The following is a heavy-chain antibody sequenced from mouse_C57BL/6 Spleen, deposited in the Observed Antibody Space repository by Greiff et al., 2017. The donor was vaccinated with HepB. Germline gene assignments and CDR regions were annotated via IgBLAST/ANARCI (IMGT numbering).Heavy chain of an antibody. Sequence: VQGVESGPGLVQPSQSLSITCTVSGFSLTSYGVHWVRQSPGKGLEWLGVIWSGGSTDYNAAFISRLSISKDNSKSQVFFKMNSLQADDTAIYYCARKRSYYGSTPYWYFDVWGTGTTVTVSS. CDR2: IWSGGST. V-gene: IGHV2-2*01. CDR1: GFSLTSYG. J-gene: IGHJ1*03. CDR3: ARKRSYYGSTPYWYFDV. D-gene: IGHD1-1*01.